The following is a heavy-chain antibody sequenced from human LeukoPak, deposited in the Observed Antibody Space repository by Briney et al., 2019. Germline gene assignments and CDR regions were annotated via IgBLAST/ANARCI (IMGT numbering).Heavy chain of an antibody. Sequence: PSETLSLTCAVYGGSFSGYYWSWIRQPPGKGLEWIGEINHSGSTNYNPSLKSRVTISVDTSKNQFSLKLSSVTAADTAVYYCARSRYGSGSYYIRTLGHWFDPWGQGTLVTVSS. V-gene: IGHV4-34*01. CDR1: GGSFSGYY. D-gene: IGHD3-10*01. CDR3: ARSRYGSGSYYIRTLGHWFDP. J-gene: IGHJ5*02. CDR2: INHSGST.